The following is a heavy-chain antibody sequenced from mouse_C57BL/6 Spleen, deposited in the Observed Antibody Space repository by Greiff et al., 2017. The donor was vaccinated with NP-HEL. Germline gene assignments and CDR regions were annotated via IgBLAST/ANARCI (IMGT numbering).Heavy chain of an antibody. CDR2: ISYDGSN. Sequence: VQLKESGPGLVKPSQSLSLTCSVTGYSITSGYYWNWIRQFPGNKLEWMGYISYDGSNNYNPSLKNRISITRDTSKNQFFLKLNSVTTEDTATYYCARDSPYYGSSYWGQGTTLTVSS. J-gene: IGHJ2*01. V-gene: IGHV3-6*01. CDR3: ARDSPYYGSSY. D-gene: IGHD1-1*01. CDR1: GYSITSGYY.